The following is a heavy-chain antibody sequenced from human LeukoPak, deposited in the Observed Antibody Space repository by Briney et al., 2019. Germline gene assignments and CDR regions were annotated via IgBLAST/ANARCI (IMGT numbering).Heavy chain of an antibody. CDR2: ISGRSDDI. CDR3: ARRGYHDYSGFDY. D-gene: IGHD1-26*01. Sequence: GGSLRLSCAGSEFTFSSYSMNWVRQAPGKWLEWVSSISGRSDDIYYADSVKGRFTISRDNSKNSLYLQMKRLRAEDTALYYCARRGYHDYSGFDYWGQGTLVTVSS. V-gene: IGHV3-21*01. J-gene: IGHJ4*02. CDR1: EFTFSSYS.